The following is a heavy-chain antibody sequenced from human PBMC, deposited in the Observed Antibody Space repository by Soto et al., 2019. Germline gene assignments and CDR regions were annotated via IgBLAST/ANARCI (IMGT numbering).Heavy chain of an antibody. CDR3: ARDLVVDGPDNYGMDG. J-gene: IGHJ6*02. V-gene: IGHV1-2*02. CDR2: INPNTGGS. Sequence: QVQLVQSGAEVREPGASITVSCKASGYTFSGYYIHWFRQAPGQGLEWMGWINPNTGGSNYAPKFKGRVAMTRDTSIFTVHMRLNRLTPDDTAVYYCARDLVVDGPDNYGMDGWGQGTTVNVSS. CDR1: GYTFSGYY.